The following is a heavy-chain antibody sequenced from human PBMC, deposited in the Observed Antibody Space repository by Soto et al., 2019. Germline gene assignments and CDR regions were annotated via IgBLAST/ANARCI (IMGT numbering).Heavy chain of an antibody. J-gene: IGHJ3*02. CDR3: ALLITMVRGVSITTDAFDM. Sequence: ASVKVSCKASGYTFTSYGISWVRQAPGQGVEWMGWISAYNGNTNYAQKLQGRVTMPTDASTSTAYMELRSLPPDPTAVYYCALLITMVRGVSITTDAFDMWRQATLVTV. CDR1: GYTFTSYG. D-gene: IGHD3-10*01. CDR2: ISAYNGNT. V-gene: IGHV1-18*01.